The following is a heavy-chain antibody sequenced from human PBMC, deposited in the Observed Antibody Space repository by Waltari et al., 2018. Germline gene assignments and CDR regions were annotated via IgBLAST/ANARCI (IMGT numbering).Heavy chain of an antibody. CDR1: GYTFTAYY. CDR3: ATPYGSGSYYDY. V-gene: IGHV1-69-2*01. Sequence: EVQLVRSGAEVNKTGATVIISCTVSGYTFTAYYMHWVQQGPGKGLEWMGLVDPEDGETIYAEKFQGRVTITADTSTDTAYMELSSLRAEDTAVYYCATPYGSGSYYDYWGQGTLVTVSS. D-gene: IGHD3-10*01. CDR2: VDPEDGET. J-gene: IGHJ4*02.